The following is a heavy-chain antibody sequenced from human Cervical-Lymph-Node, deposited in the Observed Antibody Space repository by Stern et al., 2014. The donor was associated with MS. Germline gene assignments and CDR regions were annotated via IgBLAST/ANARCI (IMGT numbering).Heavy chain of an antibody. CDR1: GYTFNMFG. CDR2: ISPYTSNT. D-gene: IGHD3-22*01. J-gene: IGHJ4*02. V-gene: IGHV1-18*01. CDR3: ARVDYYESSGFFMY. Sequence: VQVVQSGPEVKKPGASVRVPCKACGYTFNMFGLSWVRQGPGQGLEWMGWISPYTSNTNFAEKFQGRVTLTTDTSTDTAYMELRNLKSDDTAVYYCARVDYYESSGFFMYWGQGTLVTVSS.